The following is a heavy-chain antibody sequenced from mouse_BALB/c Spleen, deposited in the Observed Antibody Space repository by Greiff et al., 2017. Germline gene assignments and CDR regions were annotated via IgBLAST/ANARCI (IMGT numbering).Heavy chain of an antibody. CDR3: ARDRGVITTVYAMDY. D-gene: IGHD2-4*01. Sequence: DVHLVESGGGLVKPGGSLKLSCAASGFTFSDYYMYWVRQTPEKRLEWVATISDGGSYTYYPDSVKGRFTISRDNAKNNLYLQMSSLKSEDTAMYYCARDRGVITTVYAMDYWGQGTSVTVSS. CDR1: GFTFSDYY. J-gene: IGHJ4*01. V-gene: IGHV5-4*02. CDR2: ISDGGSYT.